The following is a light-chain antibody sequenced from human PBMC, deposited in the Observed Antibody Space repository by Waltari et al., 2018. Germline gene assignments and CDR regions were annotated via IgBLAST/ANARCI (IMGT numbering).Light chain of an antibody. CDR2: GEN. V-gene: IGLV3-19*01. Sequence: SSELTQDPAVSVALGQTVRITCQGARLRDYYASWYQQKAGQAPVLVIHGENKRPSGIPDRFSGSSSGNTASLTITGAQAGDEADYYCNSRDRSGDVVFGAGTKLTV. CDR3: NSRDRSGDVV. CDR1: RLRDYY. J-gene: IGLJ2*01.